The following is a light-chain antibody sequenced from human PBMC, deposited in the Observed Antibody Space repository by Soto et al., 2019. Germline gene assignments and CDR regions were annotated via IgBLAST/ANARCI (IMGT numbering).Light chain of an antibody. CDR1: QSVGTN. Sequence: EIVMTQSPAALSVSPGERATLSCRASQSVGTNLAWYQHRPGQAPRLLMYDVPTRASGVPARFSGSGSGTEFTLTISSLQSADFAVYYCQQGKNWAWTCRQGTKVDIK. CDR2: DVP. J-gene: IGKJ1*01. CDR3: QQGKNWAWT. V-gene: IGKV3-15*01.